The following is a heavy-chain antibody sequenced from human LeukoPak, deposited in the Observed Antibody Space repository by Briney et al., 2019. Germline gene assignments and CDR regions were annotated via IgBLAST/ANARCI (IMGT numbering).Heavy chain of an antibody. D-gene: IGHD2-2*01. CDR2: ISWNSGST. Sequence: GGSLRLSCAASGFTFDDYAMHWVRQAPGKGLEWVSGISWNSGSTGYADSVKGRFTISRDNAKNSLYLQMNSLRAEDMALYYCAKGGVVVVPAAEVDYFDYWGQGTLVTVSS. V-gene: IGHV3-9*03. CDR3: AKGGVVVVPAAEVDYFDY. CDR1: GFTFDDYA. J-gene: IGHJ4*02.